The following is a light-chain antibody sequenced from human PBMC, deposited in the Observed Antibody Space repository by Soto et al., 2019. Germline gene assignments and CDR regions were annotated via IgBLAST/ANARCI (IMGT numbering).Light chain of an antibody. CDR1: SSDVGGYNY. CDR3: SSYAGSNSYV. Sequence: QSVLTQPPSASGSPGQSVTISCTGTSSDVGGYNYVSWYQQHPGKAPKLMIYEVIKRPSGVPDRFSGSKSGNTASLTVSGLQAEDEADYYCSSYAGSNSYVFGTGTKGTVL. V-gene: IGLV2-8*01. CDR2: EVI. J-gene: IGLJ1*01.